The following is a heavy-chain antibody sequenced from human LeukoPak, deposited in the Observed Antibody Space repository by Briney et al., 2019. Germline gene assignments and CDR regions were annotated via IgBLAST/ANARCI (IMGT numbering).Heavy chain of an antibody. J-gene: IGHJ4*02. Sequence: SETLSLTCTVSGGSISSGDYYWSWIRQPPGKGLEWIGEIYHSGSTNYNPSLKSRVTISVDKSKNQFSLKLSSVTAADTAVYYCASSDCSGGSCYFDSWGQGTLVTVSS. CDR1: GGSISSGDYY. CDR3: ASSDCSGGSCYFDS. D-gene: IGHD2-15*01. CDR2: IYHSGST. V-gene: IGHV4-39*07.